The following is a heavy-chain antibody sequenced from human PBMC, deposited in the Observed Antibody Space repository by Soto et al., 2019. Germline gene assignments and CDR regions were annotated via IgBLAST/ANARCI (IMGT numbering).Heavy chain of an antibody. D-gene: IGHD2-21*02. Sequence: PGESLKISCEGSGYTFTSYYITWARQLPGKGLEWMGRIDPSDSYTTYNPSFQGHVTISADKSISTAYLQWSSLKASDTAMYYCASTVVTATTGYYYYYGMDVWGQGTTVTVSS. CDR2: IDPSDSYT. J-gene: IGHJ6*02. V-gene: IGHV5-10-1*01. CDR1: GYTFTSYY. CDR3: ASTVVTATTGYYYYYGMDV.